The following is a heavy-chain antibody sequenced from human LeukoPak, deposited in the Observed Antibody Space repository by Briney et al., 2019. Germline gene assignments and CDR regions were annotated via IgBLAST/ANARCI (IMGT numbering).Heavy chain of an antibody. CDR1: GFTFSSYS. CDR2: ISSSSSYI. D-gene: IGHD2-15*01. J-gene: IGHJ3*02. Sequence: GGSLRLSRAASGFTFSSYSMNWVRQAPGKGLEWVSSISSSSSYIYYADSVKDRFTISRDNAKNSLYLQMNSLRAEDTAVYYCARGRALGYCSGGSCYDAFDIWGQGTMATVSS. V-gene: IGHV3-21*01. CDR3: ARGRALGYCSGGSCYDAFDI.